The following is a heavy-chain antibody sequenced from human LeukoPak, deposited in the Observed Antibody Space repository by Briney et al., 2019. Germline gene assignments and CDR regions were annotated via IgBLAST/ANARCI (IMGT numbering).Heavy chain of an antibody. CDR2: IWYDGSNK. CDR3: ARDSALYSGSYYYYGMDV. Sequence: PGGSLRLSCAASGFTFSSYGMHWVRQAPGKGLEWVSVIWYDGSNKYYADSVKGRFTISRDNSKNTLYLQMNSLRAEDTAVYYCARDSALYSGSYYYYGMDVWGQGTTVTVSS. J-gene: IGHJ6*02. V-gene: IGHV3-33*01. D-gene: IGHD1-26*01. CDR1: GFTFSSYG.